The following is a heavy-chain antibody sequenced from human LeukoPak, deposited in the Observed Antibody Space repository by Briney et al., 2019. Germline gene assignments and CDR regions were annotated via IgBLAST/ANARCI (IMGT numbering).Heavy chain of an antibody. CDR3: ARDKIWGEDYFDY. CDR2: IRYDGSTK. Sequence: GGSLRLSCAASGFTVSGIYISWVRQAPGKGLEWVAFIRYDGSTKYYADSVKGRFTISRDNSKNTLYLQMNSLRAEDTAVYYCARDKIWGEDYFDYWGQGTLVTVSS. V-gene: IGHV3-30*02. D-gene: IGHD3-16*01. J-gene: IGHJ4*02. CDR1: GFTVSGIY.